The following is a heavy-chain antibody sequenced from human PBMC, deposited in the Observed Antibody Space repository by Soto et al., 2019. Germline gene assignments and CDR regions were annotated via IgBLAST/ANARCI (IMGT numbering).Heavy chain of an antibody. J-gene: IGHJ4*02. D-gene: IGHD3-22*01. CDR2: ISSSSSTI. CDR1: GFTFSSYS. V-gene: IGHV3-48*02. Sequence: GGSLRLSCAASGFTFSSYSMNWVRQAPGKGLEWVSYISSSSSTIYYADSVKGRFTISRDNAKNSLYLQMNSLRDEDTAVYYCARVQTYYYDSSGYSGGDYWGQGTLVTVSS. CDR3: ARVQTYYYDSSGYSGGDY.